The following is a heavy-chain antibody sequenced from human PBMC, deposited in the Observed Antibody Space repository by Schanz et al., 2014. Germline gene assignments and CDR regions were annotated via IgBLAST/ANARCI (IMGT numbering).Heavy chain of an antibody. D-gene: IGHD1-1*01. J-gene: IGHJ2*01. CDR3: ARDTTWRLDL. CDR1: GGSLRSGTYY. Sequence: QVQLQESGPGLVKPSQTLSLTCTVSGGSLRSGTYYWSWIRQPAGKALEWVGRVFPNGITNYNPSLKSRVNTSLDTSKNQFSLKRRSLTAADTAVYYCARDTTWRLDLWGRGTLVTVFS. CDR2: VFPNGIT. V-gene: IGHV4-61*02.